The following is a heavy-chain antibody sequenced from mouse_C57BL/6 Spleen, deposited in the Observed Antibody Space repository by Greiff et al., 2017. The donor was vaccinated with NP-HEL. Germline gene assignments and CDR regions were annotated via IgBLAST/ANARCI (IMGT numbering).Heavy chain of an antibody. V-gene: IGHV5-16*01. CDR2: INYDGSST. D-gene: IGHD1-1*01. J-gene: IGHJ2*01. Sequence: EVQLVESEGGLVQPGSSMKLSCTASGFTFSDYYMAWVRQVPEKGLEWVANINYDGSSTYYLDSLKSRFIISRDNAKNILYLQMSSLKSEDTATYYCARRGRSSHYFDYWGQGTTLTVSS. CDR3: ARRGRSSHYFDY. CDR1: GFTFSDYY.